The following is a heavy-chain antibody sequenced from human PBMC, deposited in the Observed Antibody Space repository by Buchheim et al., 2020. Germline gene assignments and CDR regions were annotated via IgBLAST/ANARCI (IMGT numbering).Heavy chain of an antibody. D-gene: IGHD3-3*01. Sequence: QVQLQESGPGLVKPSGTLSLTCAVSGGSISSSNWWSWVRQPPGKGLEWIGEIYHSGSTNYNPSLKSRFTKLVDQSHNQFSLKLSSVTAADTAVYYCARDYQEWSKDWYFDLWGRGTL. CDR1: GGSISSSNW. CDR3: ARDYQEWSKDWYFDL. CDR2: IYHSGST. J-gene: IGHJ2*01. V-gene: IGHV4-4*02.